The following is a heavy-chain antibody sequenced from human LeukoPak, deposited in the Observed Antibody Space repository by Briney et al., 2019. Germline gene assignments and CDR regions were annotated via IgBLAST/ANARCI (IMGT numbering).Heavy chain of an antibody. J-gene: IGHJ4*02. Sequence: GGSLRLSCAASGFSFVNHWMSWVRQAPGKGLEWVAFIRYDGSNKYYADSVKGRFTISRDNSKNTLYLQMNSLRAEDTAVYYCAKDFGPLRPFDYWGQGTLVTVSS. CDR1: GFSFVNHW. CDR3: AKDFGPLRPFDY. CDR2: IRYDGSNK. V-gene: IGHV3-30*02. D-gene: IGHD3-3*01.